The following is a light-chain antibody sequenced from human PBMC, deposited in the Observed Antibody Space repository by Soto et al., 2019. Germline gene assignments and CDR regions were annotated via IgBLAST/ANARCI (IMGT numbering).Light chain of an antibody. CDR3: QAWDNKIVV. J-gene: IGLJ2*01. CDR2: QDT. Sequence: SYELTQPPSVSVSLGQTASITCSGDKLGDKYACWYQQKPGQSPVLVIYQDTERPSGIPERFSGSNSGNTATLTISGTQAMDEADYYCQAWDNKIVVFGGGTKVTVL. CDR1: KLGDKY. V-gene: IGLV3-1*01.